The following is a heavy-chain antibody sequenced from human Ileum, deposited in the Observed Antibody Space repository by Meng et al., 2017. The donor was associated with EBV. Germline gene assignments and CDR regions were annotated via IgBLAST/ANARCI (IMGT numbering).Heavy chain of an antibody. D-gene: IGHD6-19*01. CDR2: ININTGNP. CDR3: ARDKIAVAGITGDY. CDR1: RITFTSSS. V-gene: IGHV7-4-1*01. J-gene: IGHJ4*02. Sequence: VQLCQSGSELNKPGVSVKVSCQAARITFTSSSMTWVRHAPGQGLSCMGSININTGNPTYAQGFTGRFVFSLDTSVSTAYLQIDSLKAEDTAVYYCARDKIAVAGITGDYWGQGTLVTVSS.